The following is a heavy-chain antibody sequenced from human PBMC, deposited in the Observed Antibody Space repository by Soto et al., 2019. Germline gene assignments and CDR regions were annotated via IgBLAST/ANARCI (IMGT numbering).Heavy chain of an antibody. CDR2: LNIDGSTR. Sequence: PGGSLRLSCSASGFTFSSYWMHWVRQGPGKGLVWVARLNIDGSTRNYADSVKGRFTITRDNAQNPLFLQMNSLSAEDTAVYYCARGGHYDGVSSHPVSFDYCGQGTQVTASS. J-gene: IGHJ4*02. V-gene: IGHV3-74*01. CDR1: GFTFSSYW. D-gene: IGHD3-16*01. CDR3: ARGGHYDGVSSHPVSFDY.